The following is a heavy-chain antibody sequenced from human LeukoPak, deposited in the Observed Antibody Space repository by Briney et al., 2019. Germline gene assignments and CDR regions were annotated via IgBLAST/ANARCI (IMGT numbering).Heavy chain of an antibody. D-gene: IGHD2-2*01. CDR2: IIPIFGTA. CDR3: ARDHYRYCSSTSCFNWFDP. J-gene: IGHJ5*02. Sequence: ASVKVSCKASGGTFRTYGINWVRQAPGQGLEWLGGIIPIFGTANYAQKFQGRVTITADESTSTAYMELSSLRSDDTAVYYCARDHYRYCSSTSCFNWFDPWGQGTLVTVSS. CDR1: GGTFRTYG. V-gene: IGHV1-69*13.